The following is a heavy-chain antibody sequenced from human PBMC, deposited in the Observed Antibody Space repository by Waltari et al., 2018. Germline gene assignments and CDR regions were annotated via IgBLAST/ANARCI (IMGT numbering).Heavy chain of an antibody. J-gene: IGHJ4*02. CDR1: GYTLSNYG. D-gene: IGHD2-8*02. CDR3: AGDLSLSSTTLMVVSPPFDS. Sequence: QVHLVQSGVEVQKPGACVKVCCAGYGYTLSNYGISWVRQATGDGFEWMGWISGDNGNTHSVQKFQDRVTITTGTSTNTAYMELRSLRSDDTAVFYCAGDLSLSSTTLMVVSPPFDSGGPGTLVTVAS. CDR2: ISGDNGNT. V-gene: IGHV1-18*01.